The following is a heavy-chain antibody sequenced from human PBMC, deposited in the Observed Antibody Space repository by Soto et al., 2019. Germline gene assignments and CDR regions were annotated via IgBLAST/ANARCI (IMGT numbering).Heavy chain of an antibody. D-gene: IGHD2-8*01. CDR1: GASISTPGSY. V-gene: IGHV4-39*01. Sequence: QVQLMESGPGLVKPSETLSLSCTVSGASISTPGSYWGWVRQSPGSGLQWIGFVYYTGDTYYSPSFKRRVTMSLDTSKNQLSMTLRSMTAADTALFYWVMCKLMAPFDYWGQGALVTVSS. CDR3: VMCKLMAPFDY. CDR2: VYYTGDT. J-gene: IGHJ4*02.